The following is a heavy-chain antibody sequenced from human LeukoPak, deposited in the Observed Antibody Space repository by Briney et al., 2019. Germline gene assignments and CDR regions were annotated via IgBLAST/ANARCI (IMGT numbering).Heavy chain of an antibody. CDR1: GFTFSSYA. J-gene: IGHJ4*02. D-gene: IGHD1-1*01. V-gene: IGHV3-30*04. CDR3: AKVGTQVYFDY. CDR2: ISYDGSNK. Sequence: GGSLRLSCAASGFTFSSYAMHWVRQAPGKGLEWVAVISYDGSNKYYADSVKGRFTISRDNSKNTLYLQMNSLRAEDTAVYYCAKVGTQVYFDYRGQGTLVTVSS.